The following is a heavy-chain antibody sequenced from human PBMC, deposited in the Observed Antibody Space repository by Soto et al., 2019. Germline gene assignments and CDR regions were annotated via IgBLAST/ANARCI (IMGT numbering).Heavy chain of an antibody. CDR1: GGTFSSYA. CDR3: AWLEGGCSLSGVDV. D-gene: IGHD6-19*01. Sequence: QVQLVQSGAEVKKPGSSVKVSCKASGGTFSSYAISWVRQAPGQGLEWMGGIIPIFGTANYAQKFQGRVAIIDDESTSPAYVEVSSMRSEDTAVYYCAWLEGGCSLSGVDVWREGTTVTVSS. CDR2: IIPIFGTA. J-gene: IGHJ6*01. V-gene: IGHV1-69*12.